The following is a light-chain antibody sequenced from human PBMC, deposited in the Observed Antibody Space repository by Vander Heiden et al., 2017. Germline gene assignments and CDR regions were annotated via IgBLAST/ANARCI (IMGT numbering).Light chain of an antibody. CDR3: MQNTHWPSIT. CDR2: NIS. Sequence: DVVMTQSPLSLPVTLGQPASISCRSSQSLIYSDGNTYLNRFQQRPGQSPRRLIYNISNRDSGVADRFSRSGYGTDFTLKISSVEAEDVRVYYSMQNTHWPSITFGRGTKVDIK. J-gene: IGKJ3*01. V-gene: IGKV2-30*01. CDR1: QSLIYSDGNTY.